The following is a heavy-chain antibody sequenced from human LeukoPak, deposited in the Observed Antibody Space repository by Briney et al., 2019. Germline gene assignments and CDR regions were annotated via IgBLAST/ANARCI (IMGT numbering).Heavy chain of an antibody. CDR2: INQHGNEK. V-gene: IGHV3-7*01. D-gene: IGHD3-10*01. CDR3: ARDARPNYYTSGSGI. Sequence: PGGSLRLSCATSGFTFSSYWMSWLRQAPGKGLEWVANINQHGNEKYYVDSVKGRFTISRDNAKNSLYLQMNSLRAGDTAVYYCARDARPNYYTSGSGIWGQGTLVTVSS. CDR1: GFTFSSYW. J-gene: IGHJ4*02.